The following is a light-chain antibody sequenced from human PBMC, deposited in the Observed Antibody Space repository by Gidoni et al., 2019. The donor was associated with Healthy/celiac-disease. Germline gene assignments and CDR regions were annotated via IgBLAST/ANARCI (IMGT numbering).Light chain of an antibody. Sequence: EIVMPQSPATLSVSPGERATLSCRASQSVSSNLAWYQQKPGQAPRLLIYGAATRATGIPARFSGSGSWTEFTLTISSLQSEDFAVYYCQQYNNWPRTFGQXTKVEIK. J-gene: IGKJ1*01. V-gene: IGKV3-15*01. CDR2: GAA. CDR1: QSVSSN. CDR3: QQYNNWPRT.